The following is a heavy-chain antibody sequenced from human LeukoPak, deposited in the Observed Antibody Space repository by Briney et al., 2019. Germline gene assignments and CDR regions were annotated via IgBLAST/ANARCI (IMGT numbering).Heavy chain of an antibody. V-gene: IGHV3-23*01. CDR1: GFTFSSYA. D-gene: IGHD1-26*01. CDR2: ISGSGGST. CDR3: AKDHRGIVGATLQH. J-gene: IGHJ1*01. Sequence: PGGSLRLSCAASGFTFSSYAMSWVRQAPGKGLEWVSAISGSGGSTYYADSVKGRFTISRDNSKNTLYLQMNSLRAEDTAVYYCAKDHRGIVGATLQHWGQGTLVTVSS.